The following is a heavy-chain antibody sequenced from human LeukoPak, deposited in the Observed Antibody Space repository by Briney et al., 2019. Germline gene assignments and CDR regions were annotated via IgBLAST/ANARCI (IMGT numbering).Heavy chain of an antibody. CDR1: GFTFSSCG. J-gene: IGHJ4*02. Sequence: GGSLRLSCAASGFTFSSCGFNWVRQAPGKGLEWVSSIGPTGTERYYADSVRGRFTISRDNAKNSMYLQMDSLRDEDTAVYYCATETIGRHYDYWGQGTLLTVTS. D-gene: IGHD1-14*01. CDR2: IGPTGTER. V-gene: IGHV3-21*01. CDR3: ATETIGRHYDY.